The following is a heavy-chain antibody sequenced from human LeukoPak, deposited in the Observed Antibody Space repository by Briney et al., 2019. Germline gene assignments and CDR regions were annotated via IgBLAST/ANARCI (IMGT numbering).Heavy chain of an antibody. CDR3: ARGAKLLRYSYGYGAFDI. V-gene: IGHV4-34*01. CDR1: GGSFSGYY. CDR2: INHSGST. J-gene: IGHJ3*02. Sequence: SETLSLTCAVYGGSFSGYYWSWTRQPPGKGLEWIGEINHSGSTNYNPSLKSRVTISVDTSKNQFSLKLSSVTAADTAVYYCARGAKLLRYSYGYGAFDIWGQGTMVTVSS. D-gene: IGHD5-18*01.